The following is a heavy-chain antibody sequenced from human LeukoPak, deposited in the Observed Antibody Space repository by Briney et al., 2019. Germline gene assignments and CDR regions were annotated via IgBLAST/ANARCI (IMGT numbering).Heavy chain of an antibody. CDR2: IYYSGST. Sequence: SETLSLTCTVSGGSISSYYWSWIRQPPGKGLEWIGYIYYSGSTNYNPSLKSRVTISVDTSKNQFSLKLSSVTAADTAVYYCARVYYGSGSYYSYYYYMDVWGKGTTVTVSS. CDR3: ARVYYGSGSYYSYYYYMDV. J-gene: IGHJ6*03. D-gene: IGHD3-10*01. CDR1: GGSISSYY. V-gene: IGHV4-59*01.